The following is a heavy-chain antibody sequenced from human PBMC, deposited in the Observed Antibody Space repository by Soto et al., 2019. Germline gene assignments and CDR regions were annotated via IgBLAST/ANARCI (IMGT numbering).Heavy chain of an antibody. Sequence: GGSLRLSCAASGFTFDDYTMHWVRQAPGKGLEWVSLISWDGGSTYYADSVKGRFTISRDNSKNSLYLQMNSLRTEDTALYYCAKDRLASTEAKHYYYYYGMDVWGQGTTVTVSS. CDR3: AKDRLASTEAKHYYYYYGMDV. D-gene: IGHD3-3*02. CDR1: GFTFDDYT. J-gene: IGHJ6*02. CDR2: ISWDGGST. V-gene: IGHV3-43*01.